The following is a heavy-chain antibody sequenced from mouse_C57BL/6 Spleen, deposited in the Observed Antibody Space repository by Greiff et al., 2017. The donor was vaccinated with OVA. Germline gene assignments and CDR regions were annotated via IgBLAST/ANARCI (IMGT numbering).Heavy chain of an antibody. CDR1: GYTFTSYW. D-gene: IGHD4-1*02. V-gene: IGHV1-50*01. CDR3: ARFSSTGYFDY. CDR2: IDPSDSYT. J-gene: IGHJ2*01. Sequence: QVQLQQSGAELVKPGASVKLSCKASGYTFTSYWMQWVKQRPGQGLEWIGEIDPSDSYTNYNQKFKGKATLTVDTSSSTAYMQLSSLTSEDSAVYYCARFSSTGYFDYWGQGTTLTVSS.